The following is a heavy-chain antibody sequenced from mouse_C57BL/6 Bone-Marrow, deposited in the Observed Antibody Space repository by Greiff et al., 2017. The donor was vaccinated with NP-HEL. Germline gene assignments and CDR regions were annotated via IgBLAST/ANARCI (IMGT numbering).Heavy chain of an antibody. CDR2: IDPNSGGT. J-gene: IGHJ4*01. D-gene: IGHD2-5*01. V-gene: IGHV1-72*01. CDR1: GYTFTSYW. CDR3: ARQAYYSDYEGSYYAMDY. Sequence: VQLQQPGAELVKPGASVKLSCKASGYTFTSYWMHWVKQRPGRGLEWIGRIDPNSGGTKYNEKFKSKATLTVDKPSSTAYMQLSSLTSEDSAFYYCARQAYYSDYEGSYYAMDYWGQGTSVTVSS.